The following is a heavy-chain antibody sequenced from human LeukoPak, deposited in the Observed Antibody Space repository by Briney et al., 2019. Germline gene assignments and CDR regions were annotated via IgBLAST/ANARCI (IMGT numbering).Heavy chain of an antibody. CDR2: IYYSGST. V-gene: IGHV4-59*08. CDR1: GGSISSYY. D-gene: IGHD1-26*01. J-gene: IGHJ4*02. CDR3: ARQKATVGANEFDY. Sequence: PSETLSLTCSVSGGSISSYYWSWIRQPPGKGLEWIGYIYYSGSTHYNPSLKSRVTITVDTSKNQFSLKLSSLTAADTAVYYCARQKATVGANEFDYWGQGTLVTVSS.